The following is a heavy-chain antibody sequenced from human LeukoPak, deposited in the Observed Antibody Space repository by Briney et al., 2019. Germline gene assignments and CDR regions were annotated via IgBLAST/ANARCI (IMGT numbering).Heavy chain of an antibody. CDR1: GGSISSGGYY. CDR3: ARGRGSSSWYYFDY. J-gene: IGHJ4*02. CDR2: INHSGST. Sequence: SETLSLTCTVSGGSISSGGYYWSWIRQPPGKGLEWIGEINHSGSTNYNPSLKSRVTISVDTSKNQFSLKLSSVTAADTAVYYCARGRGSSSWYYFDYWGQGTLVTVSS. V-gene: IGHV4-39*07. D-gene: IGHD6-13*01.